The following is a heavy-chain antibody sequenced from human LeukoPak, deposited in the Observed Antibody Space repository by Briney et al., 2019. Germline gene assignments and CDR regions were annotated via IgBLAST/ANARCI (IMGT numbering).Heavy chain of an antibody. Sequence: GGSLRLSCAASGFTFSNYCMNWVRQAPGKGLEWVSYISSGGGTIYYADSVKGRFTISRDNAKNSLYLQMNSLRAEDTAIYYCARDSPVAAPLFDYWGQGTLVTVSS. CDR2: ISSGGGTI. CDR1: GFTFSNYC. J-gene: IGHJ4*02. CDR3: ARDSPVAAPLFDY. V-gene: IGHV3-48*01. D-gene: IGHD6-19*01.